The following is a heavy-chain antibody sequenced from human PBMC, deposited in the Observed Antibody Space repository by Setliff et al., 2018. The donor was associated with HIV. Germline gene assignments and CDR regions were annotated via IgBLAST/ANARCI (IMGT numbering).Heavy chain of an antibody. CDR1: GGSISSYY. CDR3: ARSPPTTFWSGYTYYYYMDV. D-gene: IGHD3-3*01. J-gene: IGHJ6*03. V-gene: IGHV4-59*01. Sequence: SETLSLTCTVSGGSISSYYWSWIRQPPGKGLEWIGYTYYSGSTNYNPSLKSRVTISVDTSKNQFSLKLNSVTAADTAVCYCARSPPTTFWSGYTYYYYMDVWGKGTTVTVSS. CDR2: TYYSGST.